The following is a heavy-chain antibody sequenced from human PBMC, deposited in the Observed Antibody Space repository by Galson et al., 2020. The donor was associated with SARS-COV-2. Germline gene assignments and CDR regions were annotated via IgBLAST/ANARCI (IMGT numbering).Heavy chain of an antibody. J-gene: IGHJ4*02. V-gene: IGHV2-70*04. CDR2: IDWDDDK. Sequence: SGPTLVKPTQTLTLTCTVSGFSLSTTGMRVGWIRQPPGKSPEWLARIDWDDDKFYTTSLKTRLTVSRDTSKNQVGLTMPNMDPADTATYYGARMYRSGGYSPWRVYCFDYWGQGTLVTVSS. CDR3: ARMYRSGGYSPWRVYCFDY. D-gene: IGHD2-15*01. CDR1: GFSLSTTGMR.